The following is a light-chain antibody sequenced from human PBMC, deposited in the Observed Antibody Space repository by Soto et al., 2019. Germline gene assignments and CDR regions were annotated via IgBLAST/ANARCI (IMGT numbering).Light chain of an antibody. Sequence: SDLTKPASVSVSPVQSITISGTGTSSDIGHYDYVSWYQQHPGKAPKLMIYHVTYRPSGVPNRYSGSKSGNSASLTISRLQADDEADYYCCSLTTSHTYVFGSGTKVTVL. CDR3: CSLTTSHTYV. J-gene: IGLJ1*01. CDR1: SSDIGHYDY. CDR2: HVT. V-gene: IGLV2-14*03.